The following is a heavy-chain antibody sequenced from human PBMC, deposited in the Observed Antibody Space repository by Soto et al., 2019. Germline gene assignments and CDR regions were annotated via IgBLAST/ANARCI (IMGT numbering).Heavy chain of an antibody. J-gene: IGHJ4*02. CDR2: INAGNGNT. CDR3: ASYGDSYDY. V-gene: IGHV1-3*01. Sequence: QVQLVQSGADVKKPGASVKVSCKASGYPFTSYAMHWVPQAPGQRLEGMGWINAGNGNTKYSQKFQGRVTITRDTTASTAYMELSSLRSEDTAVYYCASYGDSYDYWGQGTLVTVSS. D-gene: IGHD4-17*01. CDR1: GYPFTSYA.